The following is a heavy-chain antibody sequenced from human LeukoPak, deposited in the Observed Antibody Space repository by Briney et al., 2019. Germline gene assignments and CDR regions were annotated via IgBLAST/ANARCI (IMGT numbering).Heavy chain of an antibody. CDR2: IYYSGST. D-gene: IGHD5-12*01. J-gene: IGHJ4*02. V-gene: IGHV4-39*07. CDR3: ARDEDSGYDRYYFDY. CDR1: GGSISSSSYY. Sequence: SETLSLTCTASGGSISSSSYYWGWIRQPPGKGLEWIGSIYYSGSTYYNPSLKSRVTISVDTSKNQFSLKLSSVTAADTAVYYCARDEDSGYDRYYFDYWGQGTLVTVSS.